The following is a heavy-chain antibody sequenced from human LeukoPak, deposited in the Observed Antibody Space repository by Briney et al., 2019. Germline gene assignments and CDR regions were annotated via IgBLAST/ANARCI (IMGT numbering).Heavy chain of an antibody. V-gene: IGHV3-48*02. J-gene: IGHJ4*02. D-gene: IGHD3-3*01. Sequence: GGSLRLSRAASGFTFSSYSMNWVRQAPGKGLEWVSYISSSSSTIYYADSVKGRFTISRDNAKNSLYLQMNSPRDEDTAVYYCARDEPTRITIFGVAHTSFDYWGQGTLVTVSS. CDR3: ARDEPTRITIFGVAHTSFDY. CDR2: ISSSSSTI. CDR1: GFTFSSYS.